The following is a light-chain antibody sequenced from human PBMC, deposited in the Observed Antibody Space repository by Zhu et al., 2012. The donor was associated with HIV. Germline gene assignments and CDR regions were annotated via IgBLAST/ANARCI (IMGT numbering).Light chain of an antibody. CDR3: QQSYSNPFT. V-gene: IGKV1-39*01. CDR2: RES. Sequence: DIQMTQSPSSLSASIGDRVTISCRASQSIGSYLNWYQQKPGKAPKVLIYRESGLRSGVSSRFSGNGSGTDFTLTITSLQADDSATYFCQQSYSNPFTFGPGSRLRSN. CDR1: QSIGSY. J-gene: IGKJ2*01.